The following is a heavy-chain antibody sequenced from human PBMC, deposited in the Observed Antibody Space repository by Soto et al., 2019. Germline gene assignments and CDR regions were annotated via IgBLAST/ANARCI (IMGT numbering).Heavy chain of an antibody. Sequence: HGESLKISCHGSGYTFFSFWIVWVRQVPGKGLEWVGRIDPGDSSATYSPTFQGHITISADRSTRSAYLQWRSLRASDTAIYFCARRYCSRADCYSDFWGQGSLVTVSS. V-gene: IGHV5-10-1*01. D-gene: IGHD2-2*01. CDR1: GYTFFSFW. CDR2: IDPGDSSA. J-gene: IGHJ4*02. CDR3: ARRYCSRADCYSDF.